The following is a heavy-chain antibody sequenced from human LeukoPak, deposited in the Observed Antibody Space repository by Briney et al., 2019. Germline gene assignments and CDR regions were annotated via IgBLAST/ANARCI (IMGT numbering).Heavy chain of an antibody. CDR3: ARAQMAYDPGWGIHRIDWFDP. Sequence: ASVKVSCKASGYSFNNYDINWVRQATGQGLEWMGWMNPKSGNTGNAQKFQGRISLTMNTSISTAYMELSGLTSEDTAVYYCARAQMAYDPGWGIHRIDWFDPWGQGTLVTVSS. J-gene: IGHJ5*02. D-gene: IGHD3-16*02. CDR2: MNPKSGNT. V-gene: IGHV1-8*01. CDR1: GYSFNNYD.